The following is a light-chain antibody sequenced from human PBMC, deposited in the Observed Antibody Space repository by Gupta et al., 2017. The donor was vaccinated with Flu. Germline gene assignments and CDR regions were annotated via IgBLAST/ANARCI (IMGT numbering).Light chain of an antibody. J-gene: IGLJ2*01. CDR1: HLGDKY. CDR2: QDI. CDR3: QAWDTTYAI. Sequence: SPGQTATITCSGDHLGDKYTSWYQQKPGQSPVVIIYQDIRRPSEISGRFSGSNSGNTATLTITGTQAVHEADDYCQAWDTTYAIFGGGTKLTVL. V-gene: IGLV3-1*01.